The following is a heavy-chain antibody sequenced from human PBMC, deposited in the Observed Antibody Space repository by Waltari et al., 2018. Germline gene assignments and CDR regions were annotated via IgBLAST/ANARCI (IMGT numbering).Heavy chain of an antibody. D-gene: IGHD3-22*01. CDR3: ARAVKSPPRYYYYMDV. Sequence: QVQLQESGPGLVKPSETLSLTCTVSGGSIRSYYWSWIRQSPGKGLEWIGYIYYIGSTNYNPSLKSRVTTSVDTSKNWFSLKLSSVTAADTAVYYCARAVKSPPRYYYYMDVWGKGTTVTVSS. CDR2: IYYIGST. V-gene: IGHV4-59*01. J-gene: IGHJ6*03. CDR1: GGSIRSYY.